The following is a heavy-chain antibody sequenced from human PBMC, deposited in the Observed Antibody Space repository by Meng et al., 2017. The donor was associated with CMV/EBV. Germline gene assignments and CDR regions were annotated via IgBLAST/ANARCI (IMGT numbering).Heavy chain of an antibody. D-gene: IGHD1/OR15-1a*01. CDR2: INPSSGST. CDR3: ARVRKANTEGLYYYYGMDV. CDR1: GYTFTSYY. J-gene: IGHJ6*02. Sequence: ASVKVSCKASGYTFTSYYMHWVRQAPGQGLEWMGIINPSSGSTSYAQKFQGRVTMTRDTSTSTVYMELSSLRSEDTAVYYCARVRKANTEGLYYYYGMDVWGQGTTVTVSS. V-gene: IGHV1-46*01.